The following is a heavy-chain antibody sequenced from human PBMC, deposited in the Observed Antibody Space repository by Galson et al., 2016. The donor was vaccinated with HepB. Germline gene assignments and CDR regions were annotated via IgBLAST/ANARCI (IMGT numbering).Heavy chain of an antibody. Sequence: SVKVSCKASGYTFTSYGISWVRQAPGQGLEWMGWISTYNGNTNSAQKLQGRVTMTTDTSTTTAYMELRSLRSDDTAVYYCARDYWAYDSSGYSVTFDIWGQGTMVTVSS. D-gene: IGHD3-22*01. J-gene: IGHJ3*02. CDR1: GYTFTSYG. V-gene: IGHV1-18*01. CDR2: ISTYNGNT. CDR3: ARDYWAYDSSGYSVTFDI.